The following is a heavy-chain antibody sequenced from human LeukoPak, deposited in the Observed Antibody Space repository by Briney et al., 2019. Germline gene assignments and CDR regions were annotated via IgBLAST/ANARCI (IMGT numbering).Heavy chain of an antibody. CDR1: GFSFSDYN. CDR3: ARDKSYFGSGNYHYFDS. V-gene: IGHV3-30*03. Sequence: GGSLRLSCAASGFSFSDYNMHWVRQAPGKGLEWMAVISYNGINEYYADSVKGRFTISRDNSKNTVYLQMNSLRPEDTALYYCARDKSYFGSGNYHYFDSWGQGALVIVSS. D-gene: IGHD3-10*01. J-gene: IGHJ4*02. CDR2: ISYNGINE.